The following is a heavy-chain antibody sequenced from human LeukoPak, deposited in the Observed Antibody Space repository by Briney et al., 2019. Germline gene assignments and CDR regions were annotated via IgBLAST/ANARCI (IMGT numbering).Heavy chain of an antibody. CDR1: GYTFTSYD. J-gene: IGHJ4*02. D-gene: IGHD2-21*02. CDR3: ARGRSAYCGGDCYSRGLDY. Sequence: GASVKVSCKASGYTFTSYDINWVRQATGQGLEWMGWMNPNSGGTNYAQEFQGWVTMTRDTSISTAYMELSRLRSDDTAVYYCARGRSAYCGGDCYSRGLDYWGQGTLVTVSS. CDR2: MNPNSGGT. V-gene: IGHV1-2*04.